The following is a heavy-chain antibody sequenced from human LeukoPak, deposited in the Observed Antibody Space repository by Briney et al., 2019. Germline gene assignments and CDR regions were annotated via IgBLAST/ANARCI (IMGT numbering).Heavy chain of an antibody. CDR3: ARGSYGMDV. V-gene: IGHV3-23*01. CDR1: GFTFTTYG. Sequence: GGSLRLSCAASGFTFTTYGMSWVRQAPGKGLEWVSSVSKSDGTTYYADSVKGRLTISRDNSKNTLHLQMDGLRAEDTAVYYCARGSYGMDVWGQGTTVTVSS. CDR2: VSKSDGTT. J-gene: IGHJ6*02.